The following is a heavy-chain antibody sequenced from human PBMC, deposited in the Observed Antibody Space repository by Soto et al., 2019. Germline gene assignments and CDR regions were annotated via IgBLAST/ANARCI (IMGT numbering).Heavy chain of an antibody. CDR1: GGSFSDFY. Sequence: QVQLQQWGAGLLKPSETLSLTCAVSGGSFSDFYWSWIRPPPGKGLEWIGEINHRGSINYNPSLTSRVTISIDTFKNQFSLNLMSVAAADTAVYYCARESYDILTGPPWVWYFDLWGRGAPVTVSS. V-gene: IGHV4-34*02. CDR3: ARESYDILTGPPWVWYFDL. J-gene: IGHJ2*01. D-gene: IGHD3-9*01. CDR2: INHRGSI.